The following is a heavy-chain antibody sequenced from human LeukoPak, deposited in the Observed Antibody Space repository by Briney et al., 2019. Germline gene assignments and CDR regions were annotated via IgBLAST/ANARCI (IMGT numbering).Heavy chain of an antibody. CDR3: ARVDYYGSGSLGY. V-gene: IGHV1-2*02. Sequence: ASVKVSCKASGYTFTGYYMHWVRQAPGQGLEWMGWINPNSGGTNYAQEFQGRVTMTRDTSISTAYMELSRLRSDDTAVYYCARVDYYGSGSLGYWGQGTLVTVSS. J-gene: IGHJ4*02. D-gene: IGHD3-10*01. CDR1: GYTFTGYY. CDR2: INPNSGGT.